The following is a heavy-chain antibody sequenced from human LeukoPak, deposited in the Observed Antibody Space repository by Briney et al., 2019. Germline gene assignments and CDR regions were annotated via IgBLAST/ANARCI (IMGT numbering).Heavy chain of an antibody. V-gene: IGHV4-59*01. CDR3: ARTSSGWKGDAFDI. CDR2: IYYSGST. Sequence: SETLSLTCTVSGGSISSYYWSWIRQPPGKGLEWIGYIYYSGSTNYNPSLKSRVTISVDTSKNQFSLKLCSVTAADTAVYYCARTSSGWKGDAFDIWGQGTMVTVSS. J-gene: IGHJ3*02. CDR1: GGSISSYY. D-gene: IGHD6-19*01.